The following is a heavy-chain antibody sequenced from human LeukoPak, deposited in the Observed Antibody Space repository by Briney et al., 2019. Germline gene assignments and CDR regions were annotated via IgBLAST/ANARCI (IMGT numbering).Heavy chain of an antibody. CDR1: GYTFTGYY. V-gene: IGHV1-2*02. Sequence: ASVKVSCKASGYTFTGYYMHWVRQAPGQGLEWMGWINPNSGGTNYAQKFQGRVTMTRDTSISTAYMELSRLRSDDTAVYYCASDPTRGYDFWSGYYEGGDYWGQGTLVTVSS. J-gene: IGHJ4*02. CDR3: ASDPTRGYDFWSGYYEGGDY. D-gene: IGHD3-3*01. CDR2: INPNSGGT.